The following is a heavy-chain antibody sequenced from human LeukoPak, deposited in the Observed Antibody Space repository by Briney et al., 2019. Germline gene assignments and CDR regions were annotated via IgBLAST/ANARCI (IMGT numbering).Heavy chain of an antibody. CDR1: GFTFSSYW. CDR3: ARGVYSSGWYPDYFDY. CDR2: INSDGSST. J-gene: IGHJ4*02. V-gene: IGHV3-74*01. D-gene: IGHD6-19*01. Sequence: GGSLRLSCAASGFTFSSYWMHWVRQAPGKGLVWVSRINSDGSSTSYADSVKGRFTISRDNAKNSLYLQMNSLRAEDTAVYYCARGVYSSGWYPDYFDYWGQGTLVTVSS.